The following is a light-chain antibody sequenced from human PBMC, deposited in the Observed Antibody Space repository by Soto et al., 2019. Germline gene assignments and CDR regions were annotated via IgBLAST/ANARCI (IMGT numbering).Light chain of an antibody. V-gene: IGKV1-5*01. J-gene: IGKJ1*01. CDR3: QQYNSYSWT. CDR1: QSISSW. Sequence: DIQMTKYPSNLSGSVGDRVTITCRASQSISSWLAWYQQKPGKAPKLLIYDASSLESGVPSRFSGSGSGTEFTLTISSLQPDDFATYYCQQYNSYSWTFGQGTKVDIK. CDR2: DAS.